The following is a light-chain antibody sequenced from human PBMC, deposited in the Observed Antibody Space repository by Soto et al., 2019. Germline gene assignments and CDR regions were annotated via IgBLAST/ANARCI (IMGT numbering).Light chain of an antibody. CDR1: QSVSSSY. CDR2: GAS. Sequence: EIVLTQSPGTLSLSPGERATLSCRASQSVSSSYLAWYQQKPGQAPRLIIYGASSRATGIPDRFSGSGSGTDFTLTISRLGPEDFAVYYCQQYGSSPGTLGQGTKVDI. V-gene: IGKV3-20*01. CDR3: QQYGSSPGT. J-gene: IGKJ1*01.